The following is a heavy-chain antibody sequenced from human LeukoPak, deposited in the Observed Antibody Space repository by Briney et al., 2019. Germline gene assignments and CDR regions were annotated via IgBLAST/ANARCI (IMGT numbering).Heavy chain of an antibody. CDR1: GFTFSIYA. V-gene: IGHV3-7*03. CDR3: ARLGPASSGWPESFDY. J-gene: IGHJ4*02. Sequence: GGSLRLSCAASGFTFSIYAMNWVRQAPGKGLEWVANIKRDGSEKYYVDSVKGRFTISRDNAKNSLDLQMNSLRVEDTAVYYCARLGPASSGWPESFDYWGQGTLVTVSS. D-gene: IGHD6-19*01. CDR2: IKRDGSEK.